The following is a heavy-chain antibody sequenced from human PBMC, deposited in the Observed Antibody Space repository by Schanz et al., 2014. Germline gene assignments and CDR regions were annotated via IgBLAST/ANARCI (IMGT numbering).Heavy chain of an antibody. CDR2: ISGTTTYT. Sequence: VQLVESGGGVVQPGRSLRLSCSASGFSFSSYSMNWVRQAPGKGLEWVSYISGTTTYTNYADSVKGRFTISRDNAKNSLYLQMNSLRAEDTALYYCARDSGPYYDKSMDVWGQGTTVAVSS. V-gene: IGHV3-21*05. D-gene: IGHD3-9*01. CDR3: ARDSGPYYDKSMDV. CDR1: GFSFSSYS. J-gene: IGHJ6*02.